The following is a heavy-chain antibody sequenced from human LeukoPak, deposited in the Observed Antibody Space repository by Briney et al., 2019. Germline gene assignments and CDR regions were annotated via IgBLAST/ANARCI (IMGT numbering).Heavy chain of an antibody. CDR1: GFTVNTNY. Sequence: GGSLRLSCAASGFTVNTNYMSWVRQAPGKGLEWVSVIYSGGATFYADSVKGRFTISRDNSKNTVFLQMNSLRADDTAKYYCAKDKAPGSWHTPSDFWGQGTLVTVSS. CDR2: IYSGGAT. CDR3: AKDKAPGSWHTPSDF. V-gene: IGHV3-53*01. D-gene: IGHD6-13*01. J-gene: IGHJ4*02.